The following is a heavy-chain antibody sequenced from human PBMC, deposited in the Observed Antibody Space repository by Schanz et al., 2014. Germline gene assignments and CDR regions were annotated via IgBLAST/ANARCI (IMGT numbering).Heavy chain of an antibody. J-gene: IGHJ6*03. CDR2: MNPKTGNT. Sequence: QVQLVQSGAEVKKPGASVKVSCTASGFNFNNYDINWVRQATGQGLEWMGWMNPKTGNTDHAQKFQGRVSMTWDAYTSTAYLDQSRLRSDDTGVYYCARALKGKVAIVGVIGAHNYYCMDVWGKGTTVTVSS. CDR3: ARALKGKVAIVGVIGAHNYYCMDV. CDR1: GFNFNNYD. V-gene: IGHV1-8*01. D-gene: IGHD3-3*01.